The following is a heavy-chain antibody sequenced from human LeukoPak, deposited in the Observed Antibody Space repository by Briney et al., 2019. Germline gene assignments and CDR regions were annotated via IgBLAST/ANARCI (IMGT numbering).Heavy chain of an antibody. CDR3: ARVRIRYFDWLFPRLYHFDY. J-gene: IGHJ4*02. Sequence: SETLSLTCTVSGGSISSGDYYWSWIRQPPGKGLEWIGYIYYSGSTYYNPSLKSRVTISVDTSKNQFSLKLSSVTAADTAVYYCARVRIRYFDWLFPRLYHFDYWGQGTLVTVSS. CDR2: IYYSGST. D-gene: IGHD3-9*01. CDR1: GGSISSGDYY. V-gene: IGHV4-30-4*01.